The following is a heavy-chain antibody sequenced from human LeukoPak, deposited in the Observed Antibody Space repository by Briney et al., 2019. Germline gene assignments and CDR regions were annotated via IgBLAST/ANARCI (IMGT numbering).Heavy chain of an antibody. D-gene: IGHD3-22*01. CDR3: QSGYDSSGNDY. V-gene: IGHV3-53*01. CDR1: GFTVSSNY. Sequence: GGFLRLSCAASGFTVSSNYMSWVRQAPGKGLEWVSVIYSGGSTYYADSVKGRFTISRDNSKNTLYLQMNSLRAEDTAVYYCQSGYDSSGNDYWGQGTLVTVSS. CDR2: IYSGGST. J-gene: IGHJ4*02.